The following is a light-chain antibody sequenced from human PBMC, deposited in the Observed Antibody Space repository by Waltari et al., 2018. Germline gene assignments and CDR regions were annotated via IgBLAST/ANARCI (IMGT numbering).Light chain of an antibody. CDR3: QSSDASSHLV. J-gene: IGLJ3*02. CDR1: RSSMPFRS. CDR2: DNN. Sequence: NFILTQPHSASESPGKTVTIYCTRSRSSMPFRSVQWFQPRPGRATTPVIYDNNLRPFGVPDRFSRSIDISSNSASLTISGLTTEDEADYYCQSSDASSHLVFGVGTKLTVL. V-gene: IGLV6-57*04.